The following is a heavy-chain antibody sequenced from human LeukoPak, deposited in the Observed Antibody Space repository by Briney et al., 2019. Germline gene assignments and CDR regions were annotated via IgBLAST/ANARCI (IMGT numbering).Heavy chain of an antibody. CDR1: GGSFSGYY. D-gene: IGHD3-22*01. Sequence: WETLSLTCAVYGGSFSGYYWSWIRQPAGKGLEWIGEINHSGSTNYNPSLKSRVTISVDTSKNQFSLKLSSVTAADTAVYYCARGRRTKEDYGSSGYYGYWGQGTLVTVSS. V-gene: IGHV4-34*01. CDR2: INHSGST. CDR3: ARGRRTKEDYGSSGYYGY. J-gene: IGHJ4*02.